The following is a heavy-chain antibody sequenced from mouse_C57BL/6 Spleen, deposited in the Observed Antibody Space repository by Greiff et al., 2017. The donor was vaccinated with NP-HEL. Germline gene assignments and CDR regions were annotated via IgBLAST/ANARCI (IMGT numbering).Heavy chain of an antibody. CDR3: ASPGDWYFDV. J-gene: IGHJ1*03. Sequence: VKLQESGPELVKPGASVKISCKASGYAFSSSWMNWVKQRPGKGLEWIGRIYPGDGDTNYNGKFKGKATLTADKSSSTAYMQLSSLTSEDSAVYFCASPGDWYFDVWGTGTTVTVSS. D-gene: IGHD4-1*01. V-gene: IGHV1-82*01. CDR1: GYAFSSSW. CDR2: IYPGDGDT.